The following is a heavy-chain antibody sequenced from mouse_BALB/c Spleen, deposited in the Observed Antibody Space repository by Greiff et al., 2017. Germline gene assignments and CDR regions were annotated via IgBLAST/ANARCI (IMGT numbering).Heavy chain of an antibody. CDR2: IYPGDGST. V-gene: IGHV1S56*01. CDR1: GYTFTSYY. Sequence: VKLMESGPELVKPGASVKMSCKASGYTFTSYYIHWVKQRPGQGLEWIGWIYPGDGSTKYNEKFKGKTTLTADKSSSTAYMLLSSLTSEDSAIYFCARLGGKDYAMDYWGQGTSVTVSS. J-gene: IGHJ4*01. CDR3: ARLGGKDYAMDY. D-gene: IGHD3-3*01.